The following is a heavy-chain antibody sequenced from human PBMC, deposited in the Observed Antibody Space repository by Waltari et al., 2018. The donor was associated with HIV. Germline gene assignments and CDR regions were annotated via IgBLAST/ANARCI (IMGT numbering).Heavy chain of an antibody. V-gene: IGHV4-34*01. CDR3: ARGGVVVVAATLRGLFDP. D-gene: IGHD2-15*01. CDR1: GGSFSGYY. J-gene: IGHJ5*02. Sequence: QVQLQQWGAGLLKPSETLSLTCAVYGGSFSGYYWSWIRQPPGKGLEWIGEINHSGSTNYNPSLKSRVTISVDTSKNQFSLKLSSVTAADTAVYYCARGGVVVVAATLRGLFDPWGQGTLVTVSS. CDR2: INHSGST.